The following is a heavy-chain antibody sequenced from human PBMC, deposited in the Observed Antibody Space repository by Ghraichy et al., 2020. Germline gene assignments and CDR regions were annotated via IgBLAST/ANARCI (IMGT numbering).Heavy chain of an antibody. V-gene: IGHV3-23*01. D-gene: IGHD5-18*01. J-gene: IGHJ4*02. CDR2: ISGSGGST. CDR3: AKDLGGYSYGLVY. CDR1: GFTFSSYA. Sequence: LSLTCAASGFTFSSYAMSWVRQAPGKGLEWVSAISGSGGSTYYADSVKGRFTISRDNSKNTLYLQMNSLRAEDTAVYYCAKDLGGYSYGLVYWGQGTLVTVSS.